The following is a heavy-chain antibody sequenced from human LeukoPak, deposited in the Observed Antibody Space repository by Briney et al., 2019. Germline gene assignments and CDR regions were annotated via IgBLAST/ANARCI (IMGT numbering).Heavy chain of an antibody. Sequence: SQSLSLTCAISGDSVSSNSAAWNWIRQSPSRGLEWLGRTYYRSKWYNDYAVSVKSRITINPDTSKNQFSLQLNSVTPEDTAVYYCASDTEYSSSRSYYYYGMDVWGQGTTVTVSS. CDR1: GDSVSSNSAA. D-gene: IGHD6-6*01. CDR2: TYYRSKWYN. CDR3: ASDTEYSSSRSYYYYGMDV. J-gene: IGHJ6*02. V-gene: IGHV6-1*01.